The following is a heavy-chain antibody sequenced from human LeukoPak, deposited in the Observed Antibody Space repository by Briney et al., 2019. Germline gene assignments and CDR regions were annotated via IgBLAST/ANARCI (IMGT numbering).Heavy chain of an antibody. CDR2: IYYSGST. V-gene: IGHV4-59*01. J-gene: IGHJ4*02. D-gene: IGHD6-19*01. Sequence: PSETLSLTCTVSGGSISSYYWSWIRQPPGKGLEWIGYIYYSGSTNYNPSLKSRVTKSVDTSKNQFSLKLSSVTAADTAVYYCARERSSGWFYDYWGQGTLVTVSS. CDR3: ARERSSGWFYDY. CDR1: GGSISSYY.